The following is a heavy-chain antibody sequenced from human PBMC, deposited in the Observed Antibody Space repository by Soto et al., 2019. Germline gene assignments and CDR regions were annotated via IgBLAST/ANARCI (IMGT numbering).Heavy chain of an antibody. Sequence: SVKVSCKASGGTFSSYAISWVRQAPGQGLEWMGGIIPIFGAANYAQKFQGRVTITADESTSTAYMELSSLRSEDTAVYYCARDGSQVVAAGYGFDYWGQGTLVTVSS. CDR3: ARDGSQVVAAGYGFDY. V-gene: IGHV1-69*13. J-gene: IGHJ4*02. CDR1: GGTFSSYA. CDR2: IIPIFGAA. D-gene: IGHD2-15*01.